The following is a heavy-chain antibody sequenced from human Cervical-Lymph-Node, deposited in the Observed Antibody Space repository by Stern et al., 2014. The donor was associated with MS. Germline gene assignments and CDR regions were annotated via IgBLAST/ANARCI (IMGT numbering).Heavy chain of an antibody. Sequence: QVQLVQSGPEVTKPGTSVKVSCEASGYYFTTYGISWVRQAPGQGLEWMAWISPYNGNTYYAQKFQGRVTVTTDTSTTTVYMDLRSLRSDDTAVYYCARDRPYDFWSGYDFDFWGQGTLVTVSS. CDR1: GYYFTTYG. D-gene: IGHD3-3*01. J-gene: IGHJ4*02. V-gene: IGHV1-18*01. CDR3: ARDRPYDFWSGYDFDF. CDR2: ISPYNGNT.